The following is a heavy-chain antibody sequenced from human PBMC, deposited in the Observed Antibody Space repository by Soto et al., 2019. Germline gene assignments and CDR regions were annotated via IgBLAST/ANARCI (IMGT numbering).Heavy chain of an antibody. D-gene: IGHD6-13*01. CDR3: AKAEYGQQLPLGMDV. CDR2: ISYDGSNK. J-gene: IGHJ6*02. CDR1: GFTFSSYG. Sequence: QVQLVESGGGVVQPGRSLRLSCAASGFTFSSYGMHWVRQAPGKGLEWVAVISYDGSNKYYADSVKGRFTISRDNSKNTLYLQMNSLRAEDTAVYYCAKAEYGQQLPLGMDVWGQGTTVTVSS. V-gene: IGHV3-30*18.